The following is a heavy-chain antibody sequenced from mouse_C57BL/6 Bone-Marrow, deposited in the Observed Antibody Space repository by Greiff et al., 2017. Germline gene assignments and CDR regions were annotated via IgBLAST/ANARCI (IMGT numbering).Heavy chain of an antibody. J-gene: IGHJ2*01. V-gene: IGHV5-4*03. CDR1: GFTFSSYA. CDR2: ISDGGSYT. D-gene: IGHD1-1*01. Sequence: DVKLVESGGGLVKPGGSLKLSCAASGFTFSSYAMSWVRQTPEKRLEWVATISDGGSYTYYPDNVKGRITISRDNAKNNLYLQLSNLKSEDTAMYYCARGLRSFDYWGQGTTLTVSS. CDR3: ARGLRSFDY.